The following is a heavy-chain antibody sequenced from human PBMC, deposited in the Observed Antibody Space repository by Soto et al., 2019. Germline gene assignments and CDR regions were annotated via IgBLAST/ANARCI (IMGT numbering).Heavy chain of an antibody. V-gene: IGHV4-34*01. D-gene: IGHD3-10*01. CDR3: SRGQGGVIFAN. Sequence: ASETLSLTCAVYGGSFSGYYLGWIRQPPGKGLEWIVEINHSGITNYNPSLKSRVTISVYTSKNQFSLKLSSLTASYTFVYYWSRGQGGVIFANGGKGTLVPVSS. CDR2: INHSGIT. CDR1: GGSFSGYY. J-gene: IGHJ4*02.